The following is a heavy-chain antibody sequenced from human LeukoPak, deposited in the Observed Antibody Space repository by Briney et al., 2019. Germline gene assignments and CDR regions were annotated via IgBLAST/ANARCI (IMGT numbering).Heavy chain of an antibody. J-gene: IGHJ4*02. CDR2: ISSSSSYI. CDR3: ARELYVVAAAGYDY. Sequence: GGSLRLSCAASGFTFSSYSMNWVRQAPGKGLESVSSISSSSSYIYYADSVKGRFTISRDNAKNSLYLQMNSLRAEDTAVYYCARELYVVAAAGYDYWGQGTLVTVSS. V-gene: IGHV3-21*01. D-gene: IGHD6-13*01. CDR1: GFTFSSYS.